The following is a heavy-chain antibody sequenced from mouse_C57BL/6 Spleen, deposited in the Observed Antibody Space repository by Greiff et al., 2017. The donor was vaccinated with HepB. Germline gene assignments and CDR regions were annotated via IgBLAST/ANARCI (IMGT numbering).Heavy chain of an antibody. CDR3: ARDYEGRGDYFGY. CDR2: IYPGNSDT. Sequence: EVQLQQSGTVLARPGASVKMSCKTSGYTFTSYWMHWVKQRPGQGLEWIGAIYPGNSDTNYNQKFKGKAKLTAVTSASTAYMQRSSLTNEDAAVYYCARDYEGRGDYFGYWGQGTTLAVSS. CDR1: GYTFTSYW. J-gene: IGHJ2*01. V-gene: IGHV1-5*01. D-gene: IGHD1-1*01.